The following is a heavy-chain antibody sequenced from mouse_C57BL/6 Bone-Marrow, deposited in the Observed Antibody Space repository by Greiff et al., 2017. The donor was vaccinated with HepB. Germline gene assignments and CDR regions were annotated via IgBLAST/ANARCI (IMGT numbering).Heavy chain of an antibody. Sequence: EVKLVESGGGLVQSGRSLRLSCATSGFTFSDFYMEWVRQAPGKGLEWIAASRNKANDYTTEYSASVKGRFIVSRDTSQSILYLQMNALRAEDTAIYYCARDASSYSPYAMDYWGQGTSVTVSS. J-gene: IGHJ4*01. V-gene: IGHV7-1*01. CDR1: GFTFSDFY. CDR3: ARDASSYSPYAMDY. CDR2: SRNKANDYTT.